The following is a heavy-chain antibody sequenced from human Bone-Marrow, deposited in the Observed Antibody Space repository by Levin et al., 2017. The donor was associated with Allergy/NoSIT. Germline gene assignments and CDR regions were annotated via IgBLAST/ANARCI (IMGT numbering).Heavy chain of an antibody. Sequence: GESLKISCAASGFTFSSYWMSWVRQAPGKGLEWVANIKQDGSEKYYVDSVKGRFTISRDNAKNSLYLQMNSLRAEDTAVYYCAAIPGVYYYYYGMDVWGQGTTVTVSS. D-gene: IGHD2-2*02. V-gene: IGHV3-7*01. CDR1: GFTFSSYW. CDR2: IKQDGSEK. J-gene: IGHJ6*02. CDR3: AAIPGVYYYYYGMDV.